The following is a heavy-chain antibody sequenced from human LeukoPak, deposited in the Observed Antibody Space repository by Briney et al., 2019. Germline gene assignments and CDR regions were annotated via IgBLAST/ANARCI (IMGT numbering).Heavy chain of an antibody. V-gene: IGHV3-64*01. CDR1: GLTFSSYA. CDR2: ISSNGDST. J-gene: IGHJ4*02. CDR3: ARGAKGDLYDY. D-gene: IGHD2-21*01. Sequence: PGGSLRLSCAASGLTFSSYAMHWVRQAPGKGLEYVSAISSNGDSTYYANSVKGRFTISRDNSKNTLYLQMGSLRAEDMAVYYCARGAKGDLYDYWGQGTLVTVSS.